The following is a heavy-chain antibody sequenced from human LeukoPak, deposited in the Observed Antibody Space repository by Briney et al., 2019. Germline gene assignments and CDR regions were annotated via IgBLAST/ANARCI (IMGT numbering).Heavy chain of an antibody. Sequence: GGSLRLSGTIPAFTSRHHGSTWFRQAPGRGLTPAGYIQGKGAGRTTQYGAAVAGRFTISRDDSKSIAYLQMNSLRIDDTGVYYCDRDVGGRTPFRFWGQGTMVAVSS. CDR2: IQGKGAGRTT. D-gene: IGHD2-15*01. CDR1: AFTSRHHG. CDR3: DRDVGGRTPFRF. V-gene: IGHV3-49*03. J-gene: IGHJ4*02.